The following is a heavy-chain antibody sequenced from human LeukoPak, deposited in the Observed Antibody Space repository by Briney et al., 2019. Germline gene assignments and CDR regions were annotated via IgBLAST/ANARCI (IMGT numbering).Heavy chain of an antibody. CDR1: GYTFTSYY. V-gene: IGHV1-46*01. D-gene: IGHD5-18*01. Sequence: GASVKVSCKASGYTFTSYYMHWVRQAPGQGLEWMGIINPSGGSTSYAQKCQVRATMTMDKSTSTVYRGLSSLSSEGTAVYYCAREGGEEDTAMVTDFDYWGQGTLVTVSS. CDR2: INPSGGST. CDR3: AREGGEEDTAMVTDFDY. J-gene: IGHJ4*02.